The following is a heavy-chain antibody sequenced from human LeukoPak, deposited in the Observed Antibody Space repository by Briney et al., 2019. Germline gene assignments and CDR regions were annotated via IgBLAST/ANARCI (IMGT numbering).Heavy chain of an antibody. CDR3: AKDLTVTTSTPYYYYGMDV. J-gene: IGHJ6*02. D-gene: IGHD4-17*01. CDR2: ISGSGGST. V-gene: IGHV3-23*01. CDR1: GFTFSSYA. Sequence: GGSLRLSCAASGFTFSSYAMSWVRQAPGKGLEWVSAISGSGGSTYYADSVKGRFTISRDNSKNTLYLQMNSLRAEDTAVYYCAKDLTVTTSTPYYYYGMDVWGQGTTVTVSS.